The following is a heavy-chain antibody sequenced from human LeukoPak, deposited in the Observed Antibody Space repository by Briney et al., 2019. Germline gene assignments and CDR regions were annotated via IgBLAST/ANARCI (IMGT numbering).Heavy chain of an antibody. D-gene: IGHD6-19*01. CDR2: ISSSSSYI. J-gene: IGHJ5*02. V-gene: IGHV3-21*01. CDR1: GFTFSSYS. CDR3: ARDPSSGGWFDP. Sequence: XGSLRLSCAASGFTFSSYSMNWVRQAPGKGLEGVSSISSSSSYIYYADSVKGRFTISRDNAKNSLYLQMNSLRAEDTAVYYCARDPSSGGWFDPWGQGTLVTVSS.